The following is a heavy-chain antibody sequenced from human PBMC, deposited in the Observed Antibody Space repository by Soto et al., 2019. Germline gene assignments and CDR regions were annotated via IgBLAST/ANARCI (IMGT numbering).Heavy chain of an antibody. D-gene: IGHD3-10*01. CDR1: GFTFSSYE. CDR2: ISSSGSTI. J-gene: IGHJ4*02. Sequence: GGSLRLSCAASGFTFSSYEMNWVRQAPGKGLEWVSYISSSGSTIYYADSVKGRFTISRDNAKNSLYLQMNSLRAEDTAVYYCARDLYYGSGSYYTRDDLDYWGQGTLVTVSS. CDR3: ARDLYYGSGSYYTRDDLDY. V-gene: IGHV3-48*03.